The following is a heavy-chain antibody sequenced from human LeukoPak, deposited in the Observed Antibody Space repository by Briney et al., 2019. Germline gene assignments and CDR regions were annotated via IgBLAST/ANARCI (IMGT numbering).Heavy chain of an antibody. J-gene: IGHJ4*02. D-gene: IGHD5-24*01. CDR2: INPNSGGT. CDR3: ARASRDGYQGWVY. CDR1: RYTFTGYY. Sequence: ASVKVSCKASRYTFTGYYMHWVRQAPGQGLEWMGWINPNSGGTNYAQKLQGRVTMTRDTSISTAYMELSRLRSDDTAVYYCARASRDGYQGWVYWGQGTLVTVSS. V-gene: IGHV1-2*02.